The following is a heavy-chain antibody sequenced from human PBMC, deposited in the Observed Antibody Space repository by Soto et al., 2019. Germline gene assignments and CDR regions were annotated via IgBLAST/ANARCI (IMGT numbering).Heavy chain of an antibody. Sequence: SETLSLTCTVSGGSVSSGSYYWSWIRQPPXKGLEWIGYIYYSGSTNYNPSLKSRVTISVDTSKNQFSLKLSSVTAADTAVYYCARGAIPKRYCSGGSCYSNWFDPWGQGTLVTVSS. CDR2: IYYSGST. V-gene: IGHV4-61*01. CDR3: ARGAIPKRYCSGGSCYSNWFDP. CDR1: GGSVSSGSYY. J-gene: IGHJ5*02. D-gene: IGHD2-15*01.